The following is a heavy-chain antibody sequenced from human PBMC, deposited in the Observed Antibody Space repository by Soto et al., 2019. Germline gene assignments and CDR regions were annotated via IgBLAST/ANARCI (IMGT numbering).Heavy chain of an antibody. Sequence: EVQLVESGGGLVQPGRSLRLSCAASGFTFDDYAMHWVRQAPGKGLEWVSRISWDSGSIGYAHSVKGRFTISRDNAKNSLYLQMNSLRPEDTALYYCAKDKGQWLAPYYYGMDVWGQGTTVTVSS. J-gene: IGHJ6*02. V-gene: IGHV3-9*01. CDR3: AKDKGQWLAPYYYGMDV. CDR2: ISWDSGSI. D-gene: IGHD6-19*01. CDR1: GFTFDDYA.